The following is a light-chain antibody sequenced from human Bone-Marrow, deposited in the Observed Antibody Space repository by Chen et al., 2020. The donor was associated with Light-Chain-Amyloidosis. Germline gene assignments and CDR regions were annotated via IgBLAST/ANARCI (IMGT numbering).Light chain of an antibody. V-gene: IGLV3-25*03. CDR1: DLPTKY. J-gene: IGLJ2*01. CDR3: QSADSSGTYEVI. Sequence: SYELTQPPSVSVSPGQTDRITCSGDDLPTKYAYWYQQKPGQAPVLVIHRDTERPSGISERFSGSSSGTTATLTISGVQADDEADYHCQSADSSGTYEVIFGGGTKLTVL. CDR2: RDT.